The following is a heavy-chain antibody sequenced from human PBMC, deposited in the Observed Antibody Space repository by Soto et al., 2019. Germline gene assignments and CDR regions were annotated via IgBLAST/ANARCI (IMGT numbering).Heavy chain of an antibody. D-gene: IGHD3-10*01. J-gene: IGHJ4*02. V-gene: IGHV3-7*01. Sequence: LRLSCVASKFTFSNYWMTWVRQAPGKGLEWVANIKEDGSEKYYVDSVKGRFTISRDNAKNSLYLQMNSLRAEDTAVYFCARVYFKYDYWGQGTLVTVSS. CDR2: IKEDGSEK. CDR1: KFTFSNYW. CDR3: ARVYFKYDY.